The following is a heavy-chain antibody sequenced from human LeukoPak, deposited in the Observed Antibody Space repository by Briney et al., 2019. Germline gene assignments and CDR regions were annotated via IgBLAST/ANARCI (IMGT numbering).Heavy chain of an antibody. CDR3: ARGIAVAGTGWYFDL. V-gene: IGHV6-1*01. CDR2: TYYRSKWYN. Sequence: SQTLSLTCAISGDSVSSNSAAWNWIRQSPSRGLEWLARTYYRSKWYNDYAVSVKSRIIIIPDTSKNQFSLQLNSVTPEDTGVYFCARGIAVAGTGWYFDLWGRGTLVTVSS. D-gene: IGHD6-19*01. J-gene: IGHJ2*01. CDR1: GDSVSSNSAA.